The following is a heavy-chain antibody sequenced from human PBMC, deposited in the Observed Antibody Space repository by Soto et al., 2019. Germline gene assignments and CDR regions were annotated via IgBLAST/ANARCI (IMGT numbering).Heavy chain of an antibody. CDR2: ISAYNGNT. V-gene: IGHV1-18*01. J-gene: IGHJ4*02. CDR3: ARVPKGIAVAGTNFDY. D-gene: IGHD6-19*01. Sequence: ASVKVSCKASGHTFTSYGISWVRQAPGQGLEWMGWISAYNGNTNYAQKLQGRVTMTTDTSTSTAYMELRSLRSDDTAVYYCARVPKGIAVAGTNFDYWGQGTLVTVSS. CDR1: GHTFTSYG.